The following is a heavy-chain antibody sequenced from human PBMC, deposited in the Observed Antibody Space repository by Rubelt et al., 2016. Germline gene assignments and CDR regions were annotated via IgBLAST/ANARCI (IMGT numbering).Heavy chain of an antibody. D-gene: IGHD2-21*02. CDR2: ISRSSRTI. Sequence: VQLVESGGGVVQPGRSLRLSCAASGFTFSSYAMHWVRQAPGKGLEWISYISRSSRTIYYADSLKGRFTISRDNANNSRYLQMDSLRDEDSAGYYCVRGPGRTAPEVNYWGQGSLVTVSS. CDR3: VRGPGRTAPEVNY. J-gene: IGHJ4*02. V-gene: IGHV3-48*02. CDR1: GFTFSSYA.